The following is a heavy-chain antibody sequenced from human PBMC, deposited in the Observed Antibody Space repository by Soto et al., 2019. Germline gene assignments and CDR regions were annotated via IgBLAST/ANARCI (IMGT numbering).Heavy chain of an antibody. J-gene: IGHJ4*02. Sequence: SVKVSCKASGGTFSSYAISWVRQAPGQGLEWMGGIIPIFGTANYAQKFQGRVTITADESTSTAYMELSSLRSEDTAVYYCARDGIGSVAFWGYLDYWGQGTLVTVSS. CDR1: GGTFSSYA. D-gene: IGHD3-16*01. CDR2: IIPIFGTA. V-gene: IGHV1-69*13. CDR3: ARDGIGSVAFWGYLDY.